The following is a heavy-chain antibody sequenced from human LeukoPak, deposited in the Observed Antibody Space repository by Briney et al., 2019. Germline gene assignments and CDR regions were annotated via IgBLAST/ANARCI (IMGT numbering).Heavy chain of an antibody. Sequence: PSENLSLTCAVYGGSFSGYYWSWIRQPPGKGLEWIGEINHSGSTNYNPSLKSRVTISVDTSKNQFSLKLSSVTAADTAVYYCASHRAGPTDYWGQGTLVTVSS. V-gene: IGHV4-34*01. J-gene: IGHJ4*02. CDR1: GGSFSGYY. CDR2: INHSGST. CDR3: ASHRAGPTDY.